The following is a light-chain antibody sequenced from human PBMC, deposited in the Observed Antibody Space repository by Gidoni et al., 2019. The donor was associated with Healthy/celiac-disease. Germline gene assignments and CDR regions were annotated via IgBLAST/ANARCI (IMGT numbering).Light chain of an antibody. CDR1: GHSSYA. V-gene: IGLV4-69*01. CDR3: QTWGTGIPVV. J-gene: IGLJ2*01. CDR2: LNSDGSH. Sequence: GHSSYAIAWHQQQPEKGPRYLMKLNSDGSHSKGDGIPDRFSGSSSGAERYLTISSLQSEDEADYYCQTWGTGIPVVFGGGTKLTVL.